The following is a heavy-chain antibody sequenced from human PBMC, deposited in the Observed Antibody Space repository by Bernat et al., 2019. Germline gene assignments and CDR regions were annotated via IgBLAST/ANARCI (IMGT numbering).Heavy chain of an antibody. D-gene: IGHD2-15*01. Sequence: EVQLVESGGGLVQPGGSLRLSCAASGFTFSSYWMSWVRQAPGKGLEWVANIKPDGSEKYYVDSVKGRFTISRDNAKNSLYLQMNSLRAEDTAVYYCAGGGDIVGVVAAKTDYYMDVWGKGTTVTVSS. CDR2: IKPDGSEK. CDR3: AGGGDIVGVVAAKTDYYMDV. J-gene: IGHJ6*03. V-gene: IGHV3-7*01. CDR1: GFTFSSYW.